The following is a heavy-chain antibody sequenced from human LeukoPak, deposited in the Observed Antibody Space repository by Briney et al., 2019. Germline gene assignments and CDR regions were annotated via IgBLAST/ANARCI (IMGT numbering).Heavy chain of an antibody. Sequence: GGSLRLSCAASGFTFDDYAMHWVRQVPGKGLEWVSGISWNSGSIGYAASVTGRFTVSRDNAKNSLYLQMNSLRAEDTALYYCAKGTGYSYGNNWFDPWGQGTLVTVSS. D-gene: IGHD5-18*01. CDR3: AKGTGYSYGNNWFDP. J-gene: IGHJ5*02. V-gene: IGHV3-9*01. CDR2: ISWNSGSI. CDR1: GFTFDDYA.